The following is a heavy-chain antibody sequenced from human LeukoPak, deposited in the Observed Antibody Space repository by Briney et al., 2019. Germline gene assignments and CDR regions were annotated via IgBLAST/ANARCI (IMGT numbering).Heavy chain of an antibody. J-gene: IGHJ6*02. CDR1: GGSISSDGYY. CDR3: ARINDFWSGPTLDV. V-gene: IGHV4-30-2*01. D-gene: IGHD3-3*01. CDR2: IYHSGSGST. Sequence: SETLSLTCTVSGGSISSDGYYWTWIRQPPGKGLEWIGYIYHSGSGSTYYNPSLKSRVTLSIDKSKNQFSLKLNSVTAADTAVYYCARINDFWSGPTLDVWGQGTTVTVSS.